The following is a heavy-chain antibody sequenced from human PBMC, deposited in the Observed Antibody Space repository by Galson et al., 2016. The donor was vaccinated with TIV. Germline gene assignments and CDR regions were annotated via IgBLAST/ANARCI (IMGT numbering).Heavy chain of an antibody. Sequence: TLSLTCNVSGGSISNAGYFWSWIRLHPGKGLEWIGNIYYSGSTYYNPSLKSRVTMSVDKSQNPFSLNLRSVTAADTAVYYCARWADSGSYYDYFQHWGQGTLVTVSS. D-gene: IGHD1-26*01. V-gene: IGHV4-31*03. CDR2: IYYSGST. J-gene: IGHJ1*01. CDR1: GGSISNAGYF. CDR3: ARWADSGSYYDYFQH.